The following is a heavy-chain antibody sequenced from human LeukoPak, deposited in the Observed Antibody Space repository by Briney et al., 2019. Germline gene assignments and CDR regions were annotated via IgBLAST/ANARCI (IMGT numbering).Heavy chain of an antibody. J-gene: IGHJ4*02. Sequence: GGSLRLSCAACGFTFSSYAMSLVRQAPGKGLEWVSAISGSGGSTYYADSVKGRFTISRDNSKNTLYLQMNSLRGEDTAMYYCARDKYDNSGYDYVENWGQGTLVTVSS. D-gene: IGHD3-22*01. CDR1: GFTFSSYA. CDR2: ISGSGGST. CDR3: ARDKYDNSGYDYVEN. V-gene: IGHV3-23*01.